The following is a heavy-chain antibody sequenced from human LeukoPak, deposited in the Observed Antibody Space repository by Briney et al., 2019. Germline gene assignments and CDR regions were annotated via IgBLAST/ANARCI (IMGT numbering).Heavy chain of an antibody. Sequence: PSETLSLTCTVSGGSISSSGYYWGWIRQSPGKGLEWIGSVSHSGSTYYNPPLKSRVTISIDTSKNQFSLELRSATAADTAAYYCARHIMIVVTGYHFDDWGQGTQVSVSS. CDR3: ARHIMIVVTGYHFDD. V-gene: IGHV4-39*01. J-gene: IGHJ4*02. CDR1: GGSISSSGYY. D-gene: IGHD3-22*01. CDR2: VSHSGST.